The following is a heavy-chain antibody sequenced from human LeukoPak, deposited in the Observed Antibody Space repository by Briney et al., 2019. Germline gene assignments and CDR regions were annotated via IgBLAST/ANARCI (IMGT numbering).Heavy chain of an antibody. D-gene: IGHD3-10*01. CDR1: GFTFSSYW. Sequence: GGSLRLSCAASGFTFSSYWMSWVRQAPGKGLEWVANIKQDGSEKYYVDSVKGRFTIPRDNAKNSLYLQMNSLRAEDTAVYYCARDGSPYYYYYMDVWGKGTTVTVSS. CDR2: IKQDGSEK. CDR3: ARDGSPYYYYYMDV. J-gene: IGHJ6*03. V-gene: IGHV3-7*01.